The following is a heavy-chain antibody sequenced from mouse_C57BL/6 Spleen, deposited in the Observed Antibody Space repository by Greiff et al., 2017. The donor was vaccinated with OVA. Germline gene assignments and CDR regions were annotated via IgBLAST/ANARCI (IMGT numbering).Heavy chain of an antibody. V-gene: IGHV7-3*01. D-gene: IGHD1-1*01. CDR1: GFTFTDYY. Sequence: EVMLVESGGGLVQPGGSLSLSCAASGFTFTDYYMSWVRQPPGKALEWLGFIRNKANGYTTEYSASVKGRFTISRDNSQSILYLQMNALRAEDSATYYCARVSYYYGSSYRYFDVWGTGTTVTVSS. CDR2: IRNKANGYTT. J-gene: IGHJ1*03. CDR3: ARVSYYYGSSYRYFDV.